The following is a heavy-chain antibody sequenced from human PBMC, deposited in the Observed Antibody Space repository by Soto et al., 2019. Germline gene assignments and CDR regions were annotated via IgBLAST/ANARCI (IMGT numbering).Heavy chain of an antibody. V-gene: IGHV3-7*01. J-gene: IGHJ4*02. D-gene: IGHD5-18*01. CDR2: IKQDGSEK. CDR1: GFTFSSYW. CDR3: ARAGQLWLHGIDY. Sequence: VQLVESGGGLVQPGGSLRLSCAASGFTFSSYWMSWVRQAPGKGLEWVANIKQDGSEKYYVDSVKGRFTISRDNAKNSLYLQMNSLRAEDTAVYYCARAGQLWLHGIDYWGQGTLVTVSS.